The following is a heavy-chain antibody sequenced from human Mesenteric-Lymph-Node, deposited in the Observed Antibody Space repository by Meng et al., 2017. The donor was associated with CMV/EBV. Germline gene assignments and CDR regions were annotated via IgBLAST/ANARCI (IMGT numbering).Heavy chain of an antibody. Sequence: ASGFSFSYYGMHWVRQAPGKGLEWVAFIRFDGNNEFYVDSVKGRFTISRDNSNNTVFLQMTSLKTDDTGVYYCVKGADNCWWCLDHWGQGALVTVSS. D-gene: IGHD2-8*02. CDR3: VKGADNCWWCLDH. V-gene: IGHV3-30*02. CDR1: GFSFSYYG. J-gene: IGHJ4*02. CDR2: IRFDGNNE.